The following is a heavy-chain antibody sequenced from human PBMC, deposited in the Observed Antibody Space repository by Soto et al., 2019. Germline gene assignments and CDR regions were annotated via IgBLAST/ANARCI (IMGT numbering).Heavy chain of an antibody. D-gene: IGHD1-1*01. CDR3: AKQQGPGTPYYYAMDV. J-gene: IGHJ6*02. Sequence: EVQLLESGGGWVQPGGSLRLSCAASGFTFSSYAMSWVRQAPGKGLEWVSVIRSSGDRTYYADSVKGRFTISRDNSKNTRYMQMNSLRAQDTAVYYCAKQQGPGTPYYYAMDVWGQGTTVTVSS. CDR2: IRSSGDRT. CDR1: GFTFSSYA. V-gene: IGHV3-23*01.